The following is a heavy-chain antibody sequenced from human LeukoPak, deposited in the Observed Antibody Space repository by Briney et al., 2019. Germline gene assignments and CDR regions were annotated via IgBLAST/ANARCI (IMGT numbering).Heavy chain of an antibody. CDR1: GGTISSSISY. J-gene: IGHJ4*02. D-gene: IGHD1-26*01. CDR2: IYYSGST. V-gene: IGHV4-39*01. Sequence: SETLSLTCTVSGGTISSSISYWGWIRQPPGKGLEWIATIYYSGSTYYSPSLKSRVTISVDTSKNQFSLKVTSMTAADTAVYYCARRIVGVIDAFDYWGQGALVTVSS. CDR3: ARRIVGVIDAFDY.